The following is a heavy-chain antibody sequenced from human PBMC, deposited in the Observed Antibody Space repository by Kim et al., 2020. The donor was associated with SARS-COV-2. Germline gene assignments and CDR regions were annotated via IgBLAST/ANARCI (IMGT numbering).Heavy chain of an antibody. Sequence: NYSPSFQGHVTISADKSISTAYLQWSSLKASDTAMYYCASRQLERGLTDYWGQGTLVTVSS. J-gene: IGHJ4*02. V-gene: IGHV5-10-1*01. CDR3: ASRQLERGLTDY. D-gene: IGHD1-1*01.